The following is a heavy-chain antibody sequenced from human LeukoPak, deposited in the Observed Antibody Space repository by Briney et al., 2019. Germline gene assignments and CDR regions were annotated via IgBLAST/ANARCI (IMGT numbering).Heavy chain of an antibody. D-gene: IGHD6-19*01. CDR3: ARGVPASVAGSFDY. J-gene: IGHJ4*02. CDR1: GFTFSDAW. CDR2: IRSSGSDI. V-gene: IGHV3-21*01. Sequence: GGSLRLSCAASGFTFSDAWMTWVRQAPGKGLEWVSSIRSSGSDIYYADSVKGRFAISRDNTKNSLYLQTNSLTTEDTAVYYCARGVPASVAGSFDYWGQGILVTVSS.